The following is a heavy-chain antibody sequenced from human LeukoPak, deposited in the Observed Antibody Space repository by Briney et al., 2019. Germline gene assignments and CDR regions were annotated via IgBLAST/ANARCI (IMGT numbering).Heavy chain of an antibody. CDR1: GGSVYTSDYY. V-gene: IGHV4-39*07. CDR2: IFYTGKT. CDR3: ARMLDMGPYYYRSHWFDP. Sequence: SETLSLTCTVSGGSVYTSDYYWGWVRQPPGKGPEWIGDIFYTGKTNYNPSLKSRVSISIDTSKNQCSLKLTSVTAADTAVYYCARMLDMGPYYYRSHWFDPWGQGTLVTVSS. D-gene: IGHD3-10*01. J-gene: IGHJ5*02.